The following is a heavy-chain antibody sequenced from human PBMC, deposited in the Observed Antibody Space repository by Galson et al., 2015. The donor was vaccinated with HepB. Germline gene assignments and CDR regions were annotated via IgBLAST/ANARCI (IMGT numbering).Heavy chain of an antibody. V-gene: IGHV3-48*04. CDR3: ARDTISGHWYFDL. D-gene: IGHD3-3*01. CDR2: ISSSSTTI. CDR1: GFSFRSYT. Sequence: SLRLSCAASGFSFRSYTMNWVRQPPGKGLEWVSYISSSSTTIHYADSVKGRFTISRDNANNSLYLQMNSLRVEDTAVYYCARDTISGHWYFDLWGRGTLVTVSS. J-gene: IGHJ2*01.